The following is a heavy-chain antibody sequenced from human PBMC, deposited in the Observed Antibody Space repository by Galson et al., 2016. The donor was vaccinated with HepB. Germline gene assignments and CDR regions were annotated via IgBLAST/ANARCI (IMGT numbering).Heavy chain of an antibody. Sequence: SLRLSCAASGLAFGDYAMTWFRQAPGKGLEWVGYIRSEAYGGPTEYAASVKGRFTISRDDSKNIAYLQMNSLKTEDTAVYYCTRLTIFEAAPKIYGMDVRGQGTTVIVSS. CDR3: TRLTIFEAAPKIYGMDV. CDR2: IRSEAYGGPT. V-gene: IGHV3-49*03. CDR1: GLAFGDYA. J-gene: IGHJ6*02. D-gene: IGHD3-3*01.